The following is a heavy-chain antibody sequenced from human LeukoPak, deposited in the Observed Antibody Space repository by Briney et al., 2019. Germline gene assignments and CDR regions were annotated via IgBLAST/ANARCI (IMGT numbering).Heavy chain of an antibody. CDR1: GFSVSTNY. CDR2: ISSSGSTI. V-gene: IGHV3-11*04. CDR3: AELGITMIGGV. D-gene: IGHD3-10*02. J-gene: IGHJ6*04. Sequence: PGGSLRLSCAASGFSVSTNYMTWVRQAPGKGLEWVSYISSSGSTIYYADSVKGRFTISRDNAKNSLYLQMNSLRAEDTAVYYCAELGITMIGGVWGKGTTVTISS.